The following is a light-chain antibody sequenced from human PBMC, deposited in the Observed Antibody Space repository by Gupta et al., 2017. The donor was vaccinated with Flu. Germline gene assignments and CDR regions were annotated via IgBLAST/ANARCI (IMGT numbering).Light chain of an antibody. CDR3: HSYTNSLTRV. J-gene: IGLJ3*02. Sequence: QSALTQPASVSGSLGPSITISCTGTSSDIGSYKYVSWYQQHPDRAPQLIIYDVSYRPSGISDRFSGSKSGNTASLTITGLRAEDEANYFCHSYTNSLTRVFGGGTKLTVL. CDR1: SSDIGSYKY. V-gene: IGLV2-14*03. CDR2: DVS.